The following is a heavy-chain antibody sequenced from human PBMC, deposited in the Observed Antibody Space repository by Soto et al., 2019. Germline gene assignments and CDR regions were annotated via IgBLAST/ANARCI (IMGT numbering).Heavy chain of an antibody. Sequence: EVQLVESGGGLVKPGGSLRLSCAASGFTFSSYSMNWVRQAPGKGLEWVSSISSSSSYIYYADSVKGRFTISRDNAKNSLYLQTNSLRAEDTAVYYCARGGVVVVVAYFDYWGQGTLVTVSS. CDR2: ISSSSSYI. V-gene: IGHV3-21*01. J-gene: IGHJ4*02. D-gene: IGHD2-15*01. CDR3: ARGGVVVVVAYFDY. CDR1: GFTFSSYS.